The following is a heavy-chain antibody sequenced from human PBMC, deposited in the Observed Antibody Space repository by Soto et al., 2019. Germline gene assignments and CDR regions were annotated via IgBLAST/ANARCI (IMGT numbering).Heavy chain of an antibody. V-gene: IGHV1-58*01. CDR1: GFTFARYG. CDR3: AAGGIQLWLPNYYYYGMDV. D-gene: IGHD5-18*01. Sequence: QMQLVQSGPEVKKPGTSVKVSCKASGFTFARYGVQWVRQARGQPLEWIGWIVVGSGDTKYAQKFQERVTITRDMSTSTAYMELSSLRFEDTAVYYCAAGGIQLWLPNYYYYGMDVWGQGTTVTVSS. J-gene: IGHJ6*02. CDR2: IVVGSGDT.